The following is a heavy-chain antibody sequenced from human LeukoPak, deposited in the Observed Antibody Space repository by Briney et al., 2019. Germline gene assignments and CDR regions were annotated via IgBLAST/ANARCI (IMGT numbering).Heavy chain of an antibody. CDR3: ARKYCSSTSCLFDY. D-gene: IGHD2-2*01. J-gene: IGHJ4*02. CDR2: ISNSGSPI. Sequence: GGSLRLSCAASGLTFSIYGMTWVRQAPGKGLEWVSYISNSGSPIYYADSVKGRFTISRDNAKNSLYLQMNSLRAEDTAVYYCARKYCSSTSCLFDYWGQGTLVTVSS. V-gene: IGHV3-48*04. CDR1: GLTFSIYG.